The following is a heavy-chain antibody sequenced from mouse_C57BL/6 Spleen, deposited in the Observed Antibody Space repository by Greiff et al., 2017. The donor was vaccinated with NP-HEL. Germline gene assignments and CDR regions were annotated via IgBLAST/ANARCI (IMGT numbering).Heavy chain of an antibody. CDR1: GFTFSDYY. CDR3: ARANYYSNHGGYAMDY. D-gene: IGHD2-5*01. Sequence: EVKLVESEGGLVQPGSSMKLSCTASGFTFSDYYMAWVRQVPEKGLEWVANINYDGSSTYYLDSLKSRFIISRDNAKNILYLQMSSLKSEDTATYYCARANYYSNHGGYAMDYWGQGTSVTVSS. J-gene: IGHJ4*01. CDR2: INYDGSST. V-gene: IGHV5-16*01.